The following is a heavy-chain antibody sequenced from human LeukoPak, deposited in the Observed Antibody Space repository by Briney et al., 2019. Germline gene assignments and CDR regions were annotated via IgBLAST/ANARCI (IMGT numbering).Heavy chain of an antibody. CDR2: IYYTGST. CDR3: ARGDSSGYENAFDI. Sequence: SSETLSLTCTVSGVSISSYYWSWIRQPPGKGLEWIGYIYYTGSTNYNPSLKSRVTISVDTSKNQFSLKLSSVTAADTAVYYCARGDSSGYENAFDIWGQGTMVTVSS. J-gene: IGHJ3*02. CDR1: GVSISSYY. D-gene: IGHD3-22*01. V-gene: IGHV4-59*01.